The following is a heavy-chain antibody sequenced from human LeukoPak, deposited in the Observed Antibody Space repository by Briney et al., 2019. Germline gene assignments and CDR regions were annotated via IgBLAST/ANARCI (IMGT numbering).Heavy chain of an antibody. Sequence: GGSLRLSCEASGLTFNDYAMHWVRQSSGKGLEWVSGIGSSGGGTYYADSVKGRFTISRDTSKDTVYLQMDSLRAEDTAIYYCAKIHQNRVVVGAKGAFDIWGQGTVVTVSS. CDR2: IGSSGGGT. CDR3: AKIHQNRVVVGAKGAFDI. V-gene: IGHV3-23*01. CDR1: GLTFNDYA. D-gene: IGHD2-15*01. J-gene: IGHJ3*02.